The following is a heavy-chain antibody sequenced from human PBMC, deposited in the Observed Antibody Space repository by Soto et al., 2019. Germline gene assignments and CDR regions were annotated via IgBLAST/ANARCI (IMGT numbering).Heavy chain of an antibody. CDR3: ARGDVTNLLTGFYDY. V-gene: IGHV3-53*01. CDR1: GFTVSSNY. J-gene: IGHJ4*02. CDR2: IYSGGST. D-gene: IGHD3-9*01. Sequence: HPGGSLRLSCAASGFTVSSNYMSWVRQSPGKGLEWVSVIYSGGSTYYADSVKGRFTISRDNSKNTLYLQMNSLRAEDTAVYYCARGDVTNLLTGFYDYWGQGTLVTV.